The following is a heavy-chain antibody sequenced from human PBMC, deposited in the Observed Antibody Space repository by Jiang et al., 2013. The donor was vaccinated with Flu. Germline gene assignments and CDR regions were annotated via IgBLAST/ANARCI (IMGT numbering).Heavy chain of an antibody. V-gene: IGHV5-51*03. Sequence: GAEVKKPGESLKISCKGSGYSFTNYWIGWVRQMPGKGLEWMGIIYPGDSDIRYSPSFQGQVTISADKSLSTAYLQWTSLKASDTAMYFCARRITGNFWGDYWGQGTLVTVSS. CDR3: ARRITGNFWGDY. CDR2: IYPGDSDI. CDR1: GYSFTNYW. D-gene: IGHD2-8*02. J-gene: IGHJ4*02.